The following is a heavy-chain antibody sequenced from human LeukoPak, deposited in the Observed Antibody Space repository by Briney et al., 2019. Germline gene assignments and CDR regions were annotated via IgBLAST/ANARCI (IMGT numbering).Heavy chain of an antibody. CDR2: ISLAGQP. CDR1: GGSISGTNW. CDR3: SRESGPFCPFGY. Sequence: SETLSLTCGVSGGSISGTNWWSWVRKPPGQGLEWIGVISLAGQPNYNPSLNGRVTMSLDKSSNQLSLHLTSVTAADTATYFCSRESGPFCPFGYWGQGTLVIVSS. J-gene: IGHJ4*02. V-gene: IGHV4/OR15-8*02. D-gene: IGHD1-26*01.